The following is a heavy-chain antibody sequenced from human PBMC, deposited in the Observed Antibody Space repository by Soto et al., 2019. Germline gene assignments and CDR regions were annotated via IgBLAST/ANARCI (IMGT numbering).Heavy chain of an antibody. J-gene: IGHJ6*02. CDR1: GYTFTSYY. D-gene: IGHD4-17*01. V-gene: IGHV1-46*03. CDR2: INPSGGST. Sequence: ASVKVSCKASGYTFTSYYMHWVRQAPGQGLEWMGIINPSGGSTSYAQKFQGRVTMTRDTSTSTVYMELNSLRSEDTAVYYCARVLLYGGNSDGMDVWGQGTTVTVSS. CDR3: ARVLLYGGNSDGMDV.